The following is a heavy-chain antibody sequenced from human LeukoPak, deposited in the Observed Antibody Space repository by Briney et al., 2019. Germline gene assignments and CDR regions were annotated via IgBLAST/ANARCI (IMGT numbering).Heavy chain of an antibody. CDR1: GFTFSSYA. D-gene: IGHD2-2*02. CDR3: ARLGSYCSSTSCYKGVDY. CDR2: ISGSGGST. J-gene: IGHJ4*02. Sequence: GGSLRLSCTASGFTFSSYAMSWVRQAPGKGLEWVSAISGSGGSTYYADSVKGRFTISRDNSKNTLYLQMNSLRAEDTAVYYCARLGSYCSSTSCYKGVDYWGQGTLVTVSS. V-gene: IGHV3-23*01.